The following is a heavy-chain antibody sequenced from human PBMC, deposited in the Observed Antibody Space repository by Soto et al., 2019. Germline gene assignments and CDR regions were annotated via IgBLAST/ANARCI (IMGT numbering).Heavy chain of an antibody. D-gene: IGHD3-16*01. J-gene: IGHJ4*02. CDR3: AGRLTTAASLDY. Sequence: VQLVESGGGLIQPGGSLRLSCAASGFTVSNNHMTWVRQAAGKGLEFVSFVHGGGSTSYADSVKGRFTISRDNSKNTLYLQMDSLRAEDTAIYYCAGRLTTAASLDYWGRGTLVTVSS. CDR1: GFTVSNNH. CDR2: VHGGGST. V-gene: IGHV3-53*01.